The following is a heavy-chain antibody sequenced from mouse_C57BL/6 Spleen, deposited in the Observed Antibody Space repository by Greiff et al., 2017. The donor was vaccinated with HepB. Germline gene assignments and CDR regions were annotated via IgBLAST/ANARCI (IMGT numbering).Heavy chain of an antibody. V-gene: IGHV1-53*01. CDR3: ARSPYYYGSSYGYFDV. CDR1: GYTFTSYW. Sequence: VQLQQPGTELVKPGASVKLSCKASGYTFTSYWMHWVKQRPGQGLEWIGNINPSNGGTNYNEKFKSKATLTVDKSSSTAYMQLSSLTSEDSAVYYCARSPYYYGSSYGYFDVGGTGTTVTVSS. J-gene: IGHJ1*03. D-gene: IGHD1-1*01. CDR2: INPSNGGT.